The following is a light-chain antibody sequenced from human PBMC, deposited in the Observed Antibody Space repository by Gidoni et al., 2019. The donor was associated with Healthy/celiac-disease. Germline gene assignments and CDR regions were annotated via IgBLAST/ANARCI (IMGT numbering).Light chain of an antibody. J-gene: IGKJ2*01. CDR1: QSLLHSNGYNY. V-gene: IGKV2-28*01. CDR2: LGS. Sequence: DIVMTQSPPSLPVTPGEPASISCRSSQSLLHSNGYNYLDWYLQKPGQSPQLLIYLGSSRATRVPDRFSGSGSGTDFTLKISRVEAEDVGVYYCMQALQTPRTFGQGTKLEIK. CDR3: MQALQTPRT.